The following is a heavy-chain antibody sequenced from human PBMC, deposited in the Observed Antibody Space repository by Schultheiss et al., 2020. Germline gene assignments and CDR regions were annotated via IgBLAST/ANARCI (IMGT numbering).Heavy chain of an antibody. CDR3: AKDWSAAAGTGDAFDI. CDR1: GFTVSRNY. CDR2: INSGGGT. Sequence: GGSLRLSCAASGFTVSRNYMSWVRQAPGKGLEWVSVINSGGGTYYADSVKGRFTISRDNSKNTLYLQMNSLRAEDTAVYYCAKDWSAAAGTGDAFDIWGQGTMVTVSS. J-gene: IGHJ3*02. D-gene: IGHD6-13*01. V-gene: IGHV3-53*05.